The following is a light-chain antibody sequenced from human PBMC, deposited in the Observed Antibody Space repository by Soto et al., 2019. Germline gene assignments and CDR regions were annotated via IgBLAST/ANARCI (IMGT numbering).Light chain of an antibody. V-gene: IGKV3-20*01. CDR3: QQYGSSLLT. Sequence: EIVLTQSPGTLSVSPGERATLSCRASQSVSSSYLAWYQQKPGQAPRLIIYGASSRANGIPNRFSGSGSGTDFTLTISRLESEDFAVYSCQQYGSSLLTFGQGTRLEIK. CDR2: GAS. CDR1: QSVSSSY. J-gene: IGKJ5*01.